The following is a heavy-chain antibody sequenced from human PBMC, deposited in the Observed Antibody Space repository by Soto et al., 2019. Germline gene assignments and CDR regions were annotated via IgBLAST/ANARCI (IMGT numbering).Heavy chain of an antibody. D-gene: IGHD1-26*01. CDR3: AKVLDEPPLYGMDV. J-gene: IGHJ6*02. Sequence: GGSLRLSCAASGFIFSSYPMNWVRQAPGKGLEWISYTSSDSGTIYYADSVKGRFSISRDNAKNSLYLQMNSLRAEDTAVYYCAKVLDEPPLYGMDVWGQGTTVTVSS. CDR2: TSSDSGTI. V-gene: IGHV3-48*01. CDR1: GFIFSSYP.